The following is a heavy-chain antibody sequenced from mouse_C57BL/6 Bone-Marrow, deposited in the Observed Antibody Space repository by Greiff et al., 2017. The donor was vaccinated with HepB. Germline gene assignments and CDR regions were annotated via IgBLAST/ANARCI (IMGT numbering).Heavy chain of an antibody. CDR2: IHPNSGST. J-gene: IGHJ2*01. CDR3: ARGYYGSSLFDY. V-gene: IGHV1-64*01. D-gene: IGHD1-1*01. Sequence: QVQLQQPGAELVKPGASVKLSCKASGYTFTSYWMHWVKQRPGQGLEWIGMIHPNSGSTNYNEKFKSKATLTVDKSSSTAYMQLSSLTSEDSAVYYCARGYYGSSLFDYWGQGTTLTVSS. CDR1: GYTFTSYW.